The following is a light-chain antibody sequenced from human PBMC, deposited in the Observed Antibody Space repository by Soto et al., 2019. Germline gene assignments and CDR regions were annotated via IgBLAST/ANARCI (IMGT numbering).Light chain of an antibody. V-gene: IGLV2-8*01. CDR2: EVS. Sequence: QSVLTQPASVSGSPGQSITISCTGTSSDFGVYDYVSWYQLHPGKAPKLMIYEVSKRPSGVPDRFSGSKSGNTASLTISGLQAEDEADYYCCSYAGRDVVFGGGTKLTVL. CDR1: SSDFGVYDY. J-gene: IGLJ2*01. CDR3: CSYAGRDVV.